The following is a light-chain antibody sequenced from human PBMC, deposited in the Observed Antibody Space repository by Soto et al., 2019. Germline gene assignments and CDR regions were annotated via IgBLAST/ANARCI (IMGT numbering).Light chain of an antibody. CDR3: QQYGSSPPYT. V-gene: IGKV3-20*01. CDR1: QSVSNNY. CDR2: GSS. J-gene: IGKJ2*01. Sequence: EVVLTQSPGTLSLSPGERATLSCRASQSVSNNYLAWYQQKPGQSPKLLIFGSSDRATGIPDRFSGSGSGTDLTLTISSLEPEDFEVYYCQQYGSSPPYTFGQGTKLEIK.